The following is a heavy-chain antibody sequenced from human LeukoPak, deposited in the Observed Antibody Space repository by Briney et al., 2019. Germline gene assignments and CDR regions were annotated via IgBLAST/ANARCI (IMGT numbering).Heavy chain of an antibody. CDR1: GYTFTGYY. V-gene: IGHV1-2*02. J-gene: IGHJ6*02. CDR2: INPNSGGT. Sequence: GASVKVSCKASGYTFTGYYMHWVRQAPGQGLEWMGWINPNSGGTNYEQKFQGRVTMTRDTSISTAYMELSRLRSDDMAVYYCARRRGQLLRNYYYYGMDVWGQGTTVTVSS. CDR3: ARRRGQLLRNYYYYGMDV. D-gene: IGHD2-2*01.